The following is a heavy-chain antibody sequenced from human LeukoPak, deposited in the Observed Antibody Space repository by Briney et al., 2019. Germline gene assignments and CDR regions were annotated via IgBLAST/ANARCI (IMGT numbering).Heavy chain of an antibody. J-gene: IGHJ4*01. V-gene: IGHV1-2*06. CDR3: AREGSGYTYGRGSYFDY. Sequence: ASVKVSCKASGYTLTVYCIHWVRQAPGQGLEWMGRINPNSGDTNFAQKFQGRVTMTRDTSISTAYMDLSGLRPDDTAVYYCAREGSGYTYGRGSYFDYWGHGILVTVSS. CDR1: GYTLTVYC. D-gene: IGHD5-18*01. CDR2: INPNSGDT.